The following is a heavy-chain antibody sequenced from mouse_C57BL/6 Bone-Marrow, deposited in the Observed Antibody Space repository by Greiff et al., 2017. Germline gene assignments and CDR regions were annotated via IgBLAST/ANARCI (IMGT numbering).Heavy chain of an antibody. Sequence: EVKVVESGGGLVQPGGSMKLSCAASGFTFSDAWMDWVRQSPEKGLEWVAEIRNKANNHATYYAESVKGRFTISRDDSKSSVYLQMNSLRAEDTGIYYCTVYYYGSRDWYFDVWGTGTTVTVSS. J-gene: IGHJ1*03. CDR3: TVYYYGSRDWYFDV. CDR2: IRNKANNHAT. D-gene: IGHD1-1*01. CDR1: GFTFSDAW. V-gene: IGHV6-6*01.